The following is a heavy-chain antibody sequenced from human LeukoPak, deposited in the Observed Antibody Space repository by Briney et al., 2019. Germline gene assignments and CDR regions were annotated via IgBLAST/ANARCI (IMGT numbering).Heavy chain of an antibody. CDR3: ARTMTGDSGNYHFDY. CDR2: INPNSGGT. V-gene: IGHV1-2*02. D-gene: IGHD1-26*01. J-gene: IGHJ4*02. Sequence: ASVKVSRKSSGYTFTAYFIHWVRQAPGQGLEGMAWINPNSGGTNYAQKFQGRITMTRDTSISTAYMELRRLRSDDTAVYYGARTMTGDSGNYHFDYWGQGTLVTVSS. CDR1: GYTFTAYF.